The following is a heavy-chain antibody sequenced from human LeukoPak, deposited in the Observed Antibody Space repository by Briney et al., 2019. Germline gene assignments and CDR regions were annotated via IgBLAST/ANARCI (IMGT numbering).Heavy chain of an antibody. V-gene: IGHV4-59*01. CDR1: GGXISSYY. D-gene: IGHD6-19*01. CDR2: IYYSGST. CDR3: ARDHSSGWYRGAFDI. Sequence: SETLSLTCTVSGGXISSYYCSWIRQPPGKGLEWIGYIYYSGSTNYNPSLKSRVTISVDTSKNQFSLKLSSVTAADTAMYYCARDHSSGWYRGAFDIWGQGTRLTVSS. J-gene: IGHJ3*02.